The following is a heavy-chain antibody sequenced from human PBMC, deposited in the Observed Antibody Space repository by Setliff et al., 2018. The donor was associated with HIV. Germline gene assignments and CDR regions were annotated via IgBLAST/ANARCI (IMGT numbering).Heavy chain of an antibody. CDR2: FFPGDSNV. CDR3: ARLKSPTPYYYYGMDV. CDR1: GYTFTDYG. J-gene: IGHJ6*02. Sequence: GESLKISCKASGYTFTDYGIAWVRQMPGKGLEWIGVFFPGDSNVIYSPPFQGQVTISADKSTSTAYLQWSSLKTSDTAMYYCARLKSPTPYYYYGMDVWGQGTTVTVSS. V-gene: IGHV5-51*01. D-gene: IGHD4-4*01.